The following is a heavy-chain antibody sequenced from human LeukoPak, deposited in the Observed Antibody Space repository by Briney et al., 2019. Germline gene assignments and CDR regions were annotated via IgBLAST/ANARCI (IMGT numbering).Heavy chain of an antibody. J-gene: IGHJ4*02. CDR2: IWYDGSNK. CDR1: GFAFSSYA. Sequence: GGPLRLSCAASGFAFSSYAMHWVRQAPGKGLEWVAVIWYDGSNKYYADSVKGRFTISRDNSKNTLYLQMNSLRAEDTAVYYCARDEGIVVVPAAIPNYWGQGTLVTVSS. V-gene: IGHV3-33*08. CDR3: ARDEGIVVVPAAIPNY. D-gene: IGHD2-2*02.